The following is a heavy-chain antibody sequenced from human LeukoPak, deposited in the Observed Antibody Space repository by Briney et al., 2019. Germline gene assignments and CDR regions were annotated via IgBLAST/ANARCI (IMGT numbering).Heavy chain of an antibody. Sequence: GGSLRLSCAAAGFTFSSYGMHWVRQAPGKGLEWVAVIWDVGGNKYYADSVKGRFTISRDNSKNTLYLQMNNLRADDTAVYLCSRDPHSPLNWHDVRWGLAYYYYAMDVWGQRSTVTVSS. J-gene: IGHJ6*02. CDR1: GFTFSSYG. V-gene: IGHV3-33*01. D-gene: IGHD1-20*01. CDR3: SRDPHSPLNWHDVRWGLAYYYYAMDV. CDR2: IWDVGGNK.